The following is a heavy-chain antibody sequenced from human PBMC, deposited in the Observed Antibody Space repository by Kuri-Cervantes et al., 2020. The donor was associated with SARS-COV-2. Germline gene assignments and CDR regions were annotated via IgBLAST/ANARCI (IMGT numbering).Heavy chain of an antibody. J-gene: IGHJ4*02. D-gene: IGHD4-23*01. CDR3: ARTVVTYQYYFDY. CDR1: GGSFSGYY. CDR2: INHSGST. V-gene: IGHV4-34*01. Sequence: SETLSLTCAVYGGSFSGYYWSWIRQPPGKGLEWIGEINHSGSTNYNPSLKSRVTISVDTSKNQFSLKLSSVTAADTAVYYCARTVVTYQYYFDYWGQGTLVTVSS.